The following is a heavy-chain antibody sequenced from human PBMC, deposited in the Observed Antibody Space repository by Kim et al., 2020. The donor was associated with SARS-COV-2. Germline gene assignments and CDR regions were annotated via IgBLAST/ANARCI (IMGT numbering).Heavy chain of an antibody. J-gene: IGHJ4*02. D-gene: IGHD4-17*01. CDR1: GFTVSSNY. CDR3: AGNYGDWDQDY. Sequence: GGSLRLSCAASGFTVSSNYMSWVRQAPGKGLEWVSVIYSGGSTYYADSVKGRFTIPRDNSKNTLYLQMNSLRAEDTAVYYCAGNYGDWDQDYWGQGTLVTVSS. V-gene: IGHV3-53*01. CDR2: IYSGGST.